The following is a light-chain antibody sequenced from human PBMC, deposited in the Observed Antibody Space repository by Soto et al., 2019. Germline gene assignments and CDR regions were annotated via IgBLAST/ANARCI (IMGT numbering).Light chain of an antibody. V-gene: IGKV1-27*01. J-gene: IGKJ1*01. CDR2: AAS. Sequence: DIQMTQSPSSLSASVGDRVTITCRASQGISTYLAWYQQKPGKVPKLLIYAASTLQSGVPSRFSGSGSGTDFTLTIRILQPEDVATYYWQKYNSAPRTFGQGTKVEIK. CDR3: QKYNSAPRT. CDR1: QGISTY.